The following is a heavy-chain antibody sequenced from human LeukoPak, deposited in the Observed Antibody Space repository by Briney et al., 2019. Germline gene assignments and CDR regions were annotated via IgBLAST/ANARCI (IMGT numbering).Heavy chain of an antibody. CDR2: INPSGGST. CDR3: ARDLHGGDGYNGPIDY. Sequence: ASVKVSCKASGYTFTSYYMHWVRQAPGQGLEWMGIINPSGGSTSYAQKFQGRVTMTRDTSTSTVYMELSSLRSEDTAVYYCARDLHGGDGYNGPIDYWGQGTLVTVSS. CDR1: GYTFTSYY. D-gene: IGHD5-24*01. J-gene: IGHJ4*02. V-gene: IGHV1-46*01.